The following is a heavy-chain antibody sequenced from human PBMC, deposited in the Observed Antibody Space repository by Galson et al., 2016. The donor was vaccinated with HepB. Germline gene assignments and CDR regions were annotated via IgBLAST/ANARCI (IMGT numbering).Heavy chain of an antibody. J-gene: IGHJ4*02. CDR2: INSIYGST. CDR3: AQDACSDGVCGVSSQ. D-gene: IGHD2-8*01. Sequence: SVKVSCKGSGYNFTAYPMHWVRQAPGQRLEWMGWINSIYGSTRYSETFQDRVSITTDTSASTAYLELSSLRSEDTALYYCAQDACSDGVCGVSSQWGQGTLVTVSS. CDR1: GYNFTAYP. V-gene: IGHV1-3*01.